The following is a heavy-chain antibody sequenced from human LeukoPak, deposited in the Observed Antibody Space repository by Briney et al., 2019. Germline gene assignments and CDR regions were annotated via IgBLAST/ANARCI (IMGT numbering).Heavy chain of an antibody. CDR3: ARADYGDYNDYYFDY. Sequence: KPSETLSLTCTVSGGSISSYYWSWIRQPPGKGLEWIGYIYYSGGTNYNPSLKSRVTISVDTSKNQFSLKLSSVTAADTAVYYCARADYGDYNDYYFDYWGQGTLVTVSS. CDR2: IYYSGGT. J-gene: IGHJ4*02. D-gene: IGHD4-17*01. V-gene: IGHV4-59*01. CDR1: GGSISSYY.